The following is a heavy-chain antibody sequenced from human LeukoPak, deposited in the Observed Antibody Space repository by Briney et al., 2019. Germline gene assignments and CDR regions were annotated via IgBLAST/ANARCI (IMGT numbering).Heavy chain of an antibody. J-gene: IGHJ4*02. CDR3: AKREGYYGSGSPYYFDY. CDR2: ISGSGGST. V-gene: IGHV3-23*01. Sequence: GGSLRLSCAASGFTFSSYAMSWVRQAPGKGLEWVSAISGSGGSTYYANSVKGRFTISRDNSKNTLYLQMNSLRAEDTAVYYCAKREGYYGSGSPYYFDYWGQGTLVTVSS. CDR1: GFTFSSYA. D-gene: IGHD3-10*01.